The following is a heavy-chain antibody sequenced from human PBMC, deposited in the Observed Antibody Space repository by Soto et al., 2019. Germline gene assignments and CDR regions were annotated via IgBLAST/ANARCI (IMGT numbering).Heavy chain of an antibody. V-gene: IGHV2-5*02. CDR2: IYLDDDK. Sequence: QITLKESGPTLVKPTQPLTLTCTFSGFSLSTSGVGVGWIRQPPGKALEWLALIYLDDDKRYSPSLKSRLTITKDTSKNQVVLTMTNMDPVDTATDYCAHRWRGSYFDYWGQGTLVTVSS. J-gene: IGHJ4*02. CDR3: AHRWRGSYFDY. D-gene: IGHD3-16*01. CDR1: GFSLSTSGVG.